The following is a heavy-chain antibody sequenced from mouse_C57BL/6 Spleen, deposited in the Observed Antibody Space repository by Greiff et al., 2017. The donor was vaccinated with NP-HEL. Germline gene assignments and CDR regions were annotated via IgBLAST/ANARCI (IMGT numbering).Heavy chain of an antibody. CDR2: IWSGGST. Sequence: VQLQQSGPGLVQPSQSLSITCTVSGFSLTSYGVHWVRQSPGKGLEWLGVIWSGGSTDYNAAFISSLSISKDNSKSQVFFKMNSLKADDTAIDYCARKGGGRNYVAMDYWGQGTSVTGSS. CDR1: GFSLTSYG. V-gene: IGHV2-2*01. CDR3: ARKGGGRNYVAMDY. D-gene: IGHD1-1*01. J-gene: IGHJ4*01.